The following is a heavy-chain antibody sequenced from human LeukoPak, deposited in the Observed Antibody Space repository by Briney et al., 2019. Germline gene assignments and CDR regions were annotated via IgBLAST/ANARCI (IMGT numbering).Heavy chain of an antibody. V-gene: IGHV4-59*01. CDR3: ARLYSSSLGRVFDY. Sequence: SETLSLTCTVSGGSISSSYWSWIRRPSGKGLEWIGSISYSGSTNYNPSLKSRVTISVDTSKNQFSLKLSSVTAADTAIYYCARLYSSSLGRVFDYWGQGTPVTVSS. J-gene: IGHJ4*02. CDR1: GGSISSSY. CDR2: ISYSGST. D-gene: IGHD6-13*01.